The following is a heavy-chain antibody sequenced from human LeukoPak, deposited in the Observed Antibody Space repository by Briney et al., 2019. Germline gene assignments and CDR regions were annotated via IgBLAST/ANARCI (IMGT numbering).Heavy chain of an antibody. Sequence: TGGSLRLSCAASGFTFSSYAMSWVRQAPGKGLMCVSAISSSGDSTYYADSVKGRFTISRDNSKNTLYLQMNSLRAEDTAVYYCAKRGGNYESGTSGDYGWYYFDFWGQGILVTVSS. CDR1: GFTFSSYA. J-gene: IGHJ4*02. CDR3: AKRGGNYESGTSGDYGWYYFDF. CDR2: ISSSGDST. D-gene: IGHD3-10*01. V-gene: IGHV3-23*01.